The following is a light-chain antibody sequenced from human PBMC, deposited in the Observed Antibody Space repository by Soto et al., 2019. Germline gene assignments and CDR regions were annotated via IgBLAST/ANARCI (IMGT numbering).Light chain of an antibody. Sequence: QSVVTQPPSASGSPGQSVTITCTGTSSDVGGDNSVSWFQQHPGKAPKLMIYAVSNRPSWVPARFSGSKSGNTASLTVSGLQAEHEAEYYYYSFPGSNSLSVFGTGTKVTVL. V-gene: IGLV2-8*01. CDR2: AVS. J-gene: IGLJ1*01. CDR3: YSFPGSNSLSV. CDR1: SSDVGGDNS.